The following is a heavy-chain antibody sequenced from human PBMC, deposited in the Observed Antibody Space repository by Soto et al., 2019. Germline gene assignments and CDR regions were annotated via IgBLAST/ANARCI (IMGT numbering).Heavy chain of an antibody. Sequence: ASVKVSCKTSGYTFTGYYMNWVLQAPGQGLEWMGIINPSGGSTSYAQKFQGRVTMTRDTSTSTVYMELSSLRSEDTAVYYCAREYLSGQWLVRLDDAFDIWGQGTMVTVSS. CDR3: AREYLSGQWLVRLDDAFDI. J-gene: IGHJ3*02. CDR2: INPSGGST. D-gene: IGHD6-19*01. CDR1: GYTFTGYY. V-gene: IGHV1-46*01.